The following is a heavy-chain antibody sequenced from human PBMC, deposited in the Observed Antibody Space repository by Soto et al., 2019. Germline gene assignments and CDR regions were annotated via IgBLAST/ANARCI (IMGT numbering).Heavy chain of an antibody. CDR2: IVVGSGNT. Sequence: SVKVSCTASGFTFTSSAVQWVRQARGQRLEWIGWIVVGSGNTNYAQKFQERVTITRDMSTSTAYMELSSLRSEDTAVYYCAAAPEILRFLEWLPDLYYYYGMDVWGQGTTVTVSS. J-gene: IGHJ6*02. V-gene: IGHV1-58*01. D-gene: IGHD3-3*01. CDR1: GFTFTSSA. CDR3: AAAPEILRFLEWLPDLYYYYGMDV.